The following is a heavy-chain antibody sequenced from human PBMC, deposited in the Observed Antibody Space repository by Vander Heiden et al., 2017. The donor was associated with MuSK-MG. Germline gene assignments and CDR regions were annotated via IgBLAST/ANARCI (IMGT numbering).Heavy chain of an antibody. D-gene: IGHD3-9*01. CDR2: IRSKAYGGTT. CDR3: TRRSYDILTGYPTGAFDI. J-gene: IGHJ3*02. CDR1: GFTFGDYA. V-gene: IGHV3-49*03. Sequence: EVQLVESGGGLVQPGRSLRLSCTVSGFTFGDYAMSWFRQAPGKGLEWLSFIRSKAYGGTTEYAASVKGRVTISRDDSKSIAYLQMSSLKTEDTAVYYCTRRSYDILTGYPTGAFDIWVQGTMVTVSS.